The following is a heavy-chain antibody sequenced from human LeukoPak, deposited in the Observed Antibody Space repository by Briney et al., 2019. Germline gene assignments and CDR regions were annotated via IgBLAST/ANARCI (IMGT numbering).Heavy chain of an antibody. CDR1: GFTFDDNG. V-gene: IGHV3-20*04. CDR3: AKEVGTGTTPTDY. D-gene: IGHD1-14*01. J-gene: IGHJ4*02. Sequence: WGSLRLSCAASGFTFDDNGMSWVRQGPGKGLEWVSGINWNGGSTGYADSAKNRSTIPRDNSQNMVFPAMKSLRAEATDVYYCAKEVGTGTTPTDYWGQGTLVTVSS. CDR2: INWNGGST.